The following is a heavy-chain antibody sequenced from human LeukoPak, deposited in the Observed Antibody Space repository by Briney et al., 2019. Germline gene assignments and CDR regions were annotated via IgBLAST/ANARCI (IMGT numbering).Heavy chain of an antibody. CDR3: ARPGSYDFWSGFNWFDP. J-gene: IGHJ5*02. CDR2: MNPNSGNT. Sequence: GASVKVSCKASGCAFTSYDINWVRQATGQGLEWMGWMNPNSGNTGYAQKFQGRVTMTRNTSISTAYMELSSLRSEDTAVYYCARPGSYDFWSGFNWFDPWGQGTLVTVSS. D-gene: IGHD3-3*01. V-gene: IGHV1-8*01. CDR1: GCAFTSYD.